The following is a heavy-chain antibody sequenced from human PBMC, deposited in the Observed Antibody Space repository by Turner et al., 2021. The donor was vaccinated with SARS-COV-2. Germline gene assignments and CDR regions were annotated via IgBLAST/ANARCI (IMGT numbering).Heavy chain of an antibody. D-gene: IGHD6-13*01. V-gene: IGHV4-39*01. J-gene: IGHJ5*02. Sequence: QLQLQESGPGLVKPSETLSLTCTVSGGSISSISYYWGRIRQPPGKGLEWIGSIYYSGSTYYNPSLKSRVTISVDTSKNQFSLKLTSVTAADTAVYFCARHWEVAAAAYLARFDPWGQGTLVTVSS. CDR2: IYYSGST. CDR1: GGSISSISYY. CDR3: ARHWEVAAAAYLARFDP.